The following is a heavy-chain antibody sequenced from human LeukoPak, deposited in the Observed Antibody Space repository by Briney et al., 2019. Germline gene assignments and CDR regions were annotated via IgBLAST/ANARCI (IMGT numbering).Heavy chain of an antibody. CDR2: ISYDGSNK. CDR1: GFTFSSYA. CDR3: ARGTVAGRHFDY. Sequence: PGGSLRLSCAASGFTFSSYAMHWVRQAPGKGLEWVAVISYDGSNKYYADSVKGRFTISRDNSKNTLYLQMNSLRAEDTAVYYCARGTVAGRHFDYWGQGTLVTVSS. V-gene: IGHV3-30-3*01. J-gene: IGHJ4*02. D-gene: IGHD6-19*01.